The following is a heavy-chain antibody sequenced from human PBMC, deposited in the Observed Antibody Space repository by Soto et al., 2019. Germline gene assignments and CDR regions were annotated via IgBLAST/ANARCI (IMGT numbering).Heavy chain of an antibody. CDR2: MSYSGST. D-gene: IGHD1-7*01. V-gene: IGHV4-30-4*01. CDR3: ATMGTPATGLYYFDN. J-gene: IGHJ4*02. CDR1: GGSIGSGNYY. Sequence: SETLSLTCTVSGGSIGSGNYYWSWIRQPPGKGLEWIGFMSYSGSTSYNASLKSRVTISVDTSKSQFSLNLSFVTAADTAVYYCATMGTPATGLYYFDNWGQGTLVTVSS.